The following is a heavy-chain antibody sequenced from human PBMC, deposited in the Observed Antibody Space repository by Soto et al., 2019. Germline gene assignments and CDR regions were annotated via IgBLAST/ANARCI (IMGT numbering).Heavy chain of an antibody. Sequence: GGSLRLSCAASGFTFSSYSMSWVRQSPGKGLEWVSGFRSGGDDGTTYYADSVKGRFTISRDNSKNTLFLQMDSLRAEDTAIYYCAKKVNSGPGSQYFDYWGQGTLVTVSS. J-gene: IGHJ4*02. CDR1: GFTFSSYS. V-gene: IGHV3-23*01. CDR2: FRSGGDDGTT. D-gene: IGHD3-10*01. CDR3: AKKVNSGPGSQYFDY.